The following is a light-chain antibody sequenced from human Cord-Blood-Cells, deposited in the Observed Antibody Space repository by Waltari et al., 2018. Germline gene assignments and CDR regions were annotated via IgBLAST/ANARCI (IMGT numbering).Light chain of an antibody. CDR2: GKN. Sequence: SSELTQDPAVSVALGQTVRITCQGDSLRSYYAIWYQQKPGQAPVLVIYGKNNRPSGIPDRFSCSSSGNTASLTITGAQAEDEADYYCNSRDSSGNHVVFGGGTKLTVL. J-gene: IGLJ2*01. V-gene: IGLV3-19*01. CDR1: SLRSYY. CDR3: NSRDSSGNHVV.